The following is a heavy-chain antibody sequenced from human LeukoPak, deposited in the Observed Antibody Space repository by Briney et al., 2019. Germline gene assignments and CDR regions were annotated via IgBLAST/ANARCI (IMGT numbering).Heavy chain of an antibody. CDR2: IYSDGNT. D-gene: IGHD1-26*01. Sequence: TGGSLRLSCSASGFIFSTYTMYWVRQAPGMGLEWVSTIYSDGNTYYPDSVKGRFTISRDGSKNTLYLQLNSLRTEDTAIYYCVREREGSNSEHWGQGTLVTVSS. J-gene: IGHJ1*01. V-gene: IGHV3-53*01. CDR3: VREREGSNSEH. CDR1: GFIFSTYT.